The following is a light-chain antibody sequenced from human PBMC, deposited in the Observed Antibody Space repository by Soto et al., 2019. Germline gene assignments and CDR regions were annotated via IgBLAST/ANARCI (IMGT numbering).Light chain of an antibody. CDR3: QQSYSTPIT. J-gene: IGKJ5*01. CDR1: QSISSY. V-gene: IGKV1-39*01. Sequence: DIKMYQSPSSLSASVGDRVTITCRASQSISSYLNWYQQKPGKAPKLLIYAASSLQSGVPSRFSGSGSGTDFTLTISSLQPEDFATYYCQQSYSTPITFGQGTRLAT. CDR2: AAS.